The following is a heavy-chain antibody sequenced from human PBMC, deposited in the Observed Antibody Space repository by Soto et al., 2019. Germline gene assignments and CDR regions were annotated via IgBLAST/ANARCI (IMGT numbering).Heavy chain of an antibody. Sequence: EVQLVESGGGVVRPGGPLRLSCAASGFTFDDYGMSWVRQAPGKGLEWVSGINWNGGSTGYADSVKGRFTISRDNAKNSLYLQMNSLRAEDTALYHCARDATGTTLREDAFDIWGQGTMVTVSS. CDR2: INWNGGST. J-gene: IGHJ3*02. D-gene: IGHD1-7*01. CDR1: GFTFDDYG. CDR3: ARDATGTTLREDAFDI. V-gene: IGHV3-20*01.